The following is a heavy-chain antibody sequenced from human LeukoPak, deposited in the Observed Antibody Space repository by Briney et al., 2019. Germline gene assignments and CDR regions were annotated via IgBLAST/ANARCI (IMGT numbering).Heavy chain of an antibody. D-gene: IGHD4-17*01. J-gene: IGHJ4*02. CDR3: ARGHTAVTRHFDF. V-gene: IGHV3-23*01. CDR2: ISGSGGST. CDR1: GFTFSSYG. Sequence: GGSLRLPCAASGFTFSSYGMSWVRQAPGKGLDGVSAISGSGGSTYYADSVKGRFTISRDDAKNLLYLDMNSLRAEDTAVYYCARGHTAVTRHFDFWGQGTLVTVSS.